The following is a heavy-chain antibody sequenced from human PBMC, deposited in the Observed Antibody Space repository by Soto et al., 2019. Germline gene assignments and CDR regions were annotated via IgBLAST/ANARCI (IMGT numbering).Heavy chain of an antibody. J-gene: IGHJ6*02. CDR1: GFSFYFYG. CDR3: AKEVAAAGDNSYNHGLEG. CDR2: ISYEGSST. Sequence: GGSLRLSCAASGFSFYFYGMHWFRQAPGKGLEWVAFISYEGSSTVYADSVKGRFTISRDNSKTAVYLQMNSLRAEDTALYYCAKEVAAAGDNSYNHGLEGWGQGTKGTVSS. V-gene: IGHV3-30*18. D-gene: IGHD6-13*01.